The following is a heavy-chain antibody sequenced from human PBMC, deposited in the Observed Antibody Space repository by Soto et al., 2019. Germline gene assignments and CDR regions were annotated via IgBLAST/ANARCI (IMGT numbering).Heavy chain of an antibody. J-gene: IGHJ6*03. CDR1: GYTLTELS. CDR3: GGGPTYYYYMDV. V-gene: IGHV1-24*01. D-gene: IGHD3-3*01. Sequence: ASVKVSCKVSGYTLTELSMHWVRQAPGKGLEWMGGFDPEDGETIYAQKFQGRVTMTEDTSTDTAYMELSSLRSEDTAVYYCGGGPTYYYYMDVWGKGTTVTVSS. CDR2: FDPEDGET.